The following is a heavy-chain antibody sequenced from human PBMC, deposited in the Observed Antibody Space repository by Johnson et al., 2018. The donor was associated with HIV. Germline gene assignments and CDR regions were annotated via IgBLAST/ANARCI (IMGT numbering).Heavy chain of an antibody. CDR1: GFTFSDYY. D-gene: IGHD1-26*01. Sequence: QVQLVESGGDLVKPGGSLRLSCAASGFTFSDYYMSWIRQAPGKGLEWVSYISSSGSTIYYADSVKGRFTISRDNTKNSLYLQMNSLGAEDTAVYYSARDRVGATAFDIWGHGTMVTVSS. CDR3: ARDRVGATAFDI. V-gene: IGHV3-11*04. CDR2: ISSSGSTI. J-gene: IGHJ3*02.